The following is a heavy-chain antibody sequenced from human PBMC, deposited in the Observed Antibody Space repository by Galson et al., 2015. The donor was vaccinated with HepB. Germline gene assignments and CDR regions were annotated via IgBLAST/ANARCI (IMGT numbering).Heavy chain of an antibody. V-gene: IGHV3-48*02. Sequence: SLRLSCAASGFTFSSYSMNWVRQAPGKGLEWVSYISSSSSTIYYADSVKGRFTISRDNAKNSLYLQMNSLRDEDTAVYYCARGFPYSSGWYRGDWFDPWGQGTLVTVSS. CDR2: ISSSSSTI. CDR1: GFTFSSYS. J-gene: IGHJ5*02. CDR3: ARGFPYSSGWYRGDWFDP. D-gene: IGHD6-19*01.